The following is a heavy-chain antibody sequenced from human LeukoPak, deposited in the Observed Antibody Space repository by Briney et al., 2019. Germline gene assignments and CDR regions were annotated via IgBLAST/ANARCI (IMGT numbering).Heavy chain of an antibody. CDR3: ARSGYSYVNY. CDR2: ISYSGST. J-gene: IGHJ4*02. D-gene: IGHD5-18*01. Sequence: SSETLSLTCTVSGGPISHYYWSWIRQPPGKGLEWIGYISYSGSTDYNPSLKSRVTISVDTSKNQFSLKLNSVTAADTAVYYCARSGYSYVNYWGQGTLVTVSS. V-gene: IGHV4-59*08. CDR1: GGPISHYY.